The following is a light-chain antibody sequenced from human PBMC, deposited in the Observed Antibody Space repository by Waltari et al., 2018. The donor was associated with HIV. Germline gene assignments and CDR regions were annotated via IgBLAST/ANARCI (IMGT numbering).Light chain of an antibody. Sequence: QSVLTQPPSASGTAGQRVTISCSGGRYNIGVHSVTWYQQLPGTTPKLLLYDTDKRPSGIPDRFSGSQSGASASLGITGLQTGDEADYYCGAWDSSLSAVVFGGGTKLTVL. CDR2: DTD. CDR3: GAWDSSLSAVV. V-gene: IGLV1-51*02. CDR1: RYNIGVHS. J-gene: IGLJ3*02.